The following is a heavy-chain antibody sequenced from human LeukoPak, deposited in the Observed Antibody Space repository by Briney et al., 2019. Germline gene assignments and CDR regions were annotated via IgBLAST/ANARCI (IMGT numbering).Heavy chain of an antibody. D-gene: IGHD4-23*01. Sequence: GGSLRLSCAASGFTFSSYSMNWVRQAPGKGLEWVSSISGSSSYIYYADSVKGRFTISRDNAKDSLYLQMNSLRAEDTAVYYCARDSISTTGVFGYWGQGTLVTVSS. V-gene: IGHV3-21*01. CDR1: GFTFSSYS. J-gene: IGHJ4*02. CDR3: ARDSISTTGVFGY. CDR2: ISGSSSYI.